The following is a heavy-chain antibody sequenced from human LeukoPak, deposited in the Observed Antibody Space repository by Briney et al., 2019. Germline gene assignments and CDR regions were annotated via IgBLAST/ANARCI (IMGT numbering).Heavy chain of an antibody. J-gene: IGHJ4*02. D-gene: IGHD3-10*01. V-gene: IGHV3-23*01. CDR3: AKDDYGSGSYYVDY. Sequence: GGSLRLSCAASGFTFTNYWMTWVRQAPGKGLEWVSAISDSGGSTYYADSVKGRFTISRDNSKNTLYLQMNSLRAEDTAVYYCAKDDYGSGSYYVDYWGQGTLVTVSS. CDR2: ISDSGGST. CDR1: GFTFTNYW.